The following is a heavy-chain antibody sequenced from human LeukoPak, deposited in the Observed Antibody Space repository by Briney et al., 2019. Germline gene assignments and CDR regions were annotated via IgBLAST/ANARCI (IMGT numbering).Heavy chain of an antibody. CDR3: ARRAGAYSHPYDY. Sequence: GGSLRLSCAASGFTFSSYWMHWVRQAPGKGLVWVSRINSDGSSTSYADSVKGRFTIPRDNAKNTLYLQMNSLRAEDTAVYYCARRAGAYSHPYDYWGQGTLVTVSS. J-gene: IGHJ4*02. V-gene: IGHV3-74*01. CDR2: INSDGSST. D-gene: IGHD4/OR15-4a*01. CDR1: GFTFSSYW.